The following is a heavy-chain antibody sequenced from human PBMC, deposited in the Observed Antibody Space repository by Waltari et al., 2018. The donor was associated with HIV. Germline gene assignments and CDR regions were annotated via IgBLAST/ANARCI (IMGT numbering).Heavy chain of an antibody. Sequence: QVQLQESGPGLVKPSETLSLTCAVSGDSISSSCWSWIRQTPGKGLEGIGYIYYSGITNNNPSPRHPVTIALDTSKNHFSLKVTSGNFADTALYYWARGGLIAAAGGGERRLDPWGQGTLVTVSS. D-gene: IGHD6-13*01. CDR1: GDSISSSC. CDR3: ARGGLIAAAGGGERRLDP. J-gene: IGHJ5*02. V-gene: IGHV4-59*01. CDR2: IYYSGIT.